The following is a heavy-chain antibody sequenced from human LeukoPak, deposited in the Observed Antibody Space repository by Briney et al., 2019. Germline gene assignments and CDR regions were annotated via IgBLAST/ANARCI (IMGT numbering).Heavy chain of an antibody. D-gene: IGHD1-1*01. CDR1: RGSINYSY. CDR2: IHFSGTT. J-gene: IGHJ4*02. Sequence: SETLSLTCIVSRGSINYSYWSWIRQPPGKGREWIGYIHFSGTTNYNPSVKSRVTISVDTSKNQISLKVSSVTAADTGVYYCARVSSFGTTYYFDSWGQGTLVTVSS. V-gene: IGHV4-59*01. CDR3: ARVSSFGTTYYFDS.